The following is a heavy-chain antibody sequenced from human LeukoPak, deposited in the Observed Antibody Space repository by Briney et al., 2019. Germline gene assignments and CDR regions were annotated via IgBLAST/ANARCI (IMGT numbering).Heavy chain of an antibody. D-gene: IGHD6-13*01. Sequence: KTSETLSLTCNVSGASMSNYYWVWIRQPPGKGLEWIGSIYHSGTTYSGSTYYNPSLKSRVTISLDTSKNQFSLKLSSVTAADTAVYCCARRTGYSSSWYHHWFDPWGQGTLVTVSS. CDR2: IYHSGTTYSGST. V-gene: IGHV4-39*07. CDR3: ARRTGYSSSWYHHWFDP. J-gene: IGHJ5*02. CDR1: GASMSNYY.